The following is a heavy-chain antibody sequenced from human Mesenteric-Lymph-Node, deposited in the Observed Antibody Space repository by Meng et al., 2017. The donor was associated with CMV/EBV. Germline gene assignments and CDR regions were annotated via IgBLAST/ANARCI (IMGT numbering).Heavy chain of an antibody. CDR2: ISSSGSVI. D-gene: IGHD3-22*01. CDR1: FDNFA. J-gene: IGHJ4*02. V-gene: IGHV3-23*01. Sequence: FDNFAMGWVRQAPGKGLEWVCGISSSGSVILYADSVKGRFTISRDNRKSTLYLEMNSLRVEDTAFYYCAKDVNPYYYDSGGYYHDYWGQGTLVTVSS. CDR3: AKDVNPYYYDSGGYYHDY.